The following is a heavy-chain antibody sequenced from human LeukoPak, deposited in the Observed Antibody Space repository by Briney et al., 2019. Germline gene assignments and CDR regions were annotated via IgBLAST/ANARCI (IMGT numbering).Heavy chain of an antibody. D-gene: IGHD5-12*01. CDR1: GXTFSTYS. CDR2: ISSGTSYI. CDR3: ARGGYSGYDWDY. V-gene: IGHV3-21*01. J-gene: IGHJ4*02. Sequence: KAGRSLRLSWAASGXTFSTYSMNWVRQAPGKGLEWVSSISSGTSYIYYADSVQGRFTISRDNAKNSLYLQMNSLRAEDTAVYYCARGGYSGYDWDYWGQGTLVTVSS.